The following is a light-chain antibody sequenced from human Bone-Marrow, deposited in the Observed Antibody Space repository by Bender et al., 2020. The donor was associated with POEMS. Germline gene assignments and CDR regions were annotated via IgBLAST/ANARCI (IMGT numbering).Light chain of an antibody. V-gene: IGLV3-27*01. J-gene: IGLJ2*01. CDR1: RLGDKY. CDR2: QDR. CDR3: YCAPDNNLGI. Sequence: SYELTQPPSVSLSPGQTASVVCSGDRLGDKYASWYQQKPGQSPVLVIYQDRLRPSGIPERFSGSSSGTTVTLTINGARVEDEADYYCYCAPDNNLGIFGGGTKLTVL.